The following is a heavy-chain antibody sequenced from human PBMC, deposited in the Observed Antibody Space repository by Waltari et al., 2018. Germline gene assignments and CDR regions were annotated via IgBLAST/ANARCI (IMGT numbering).Heavy chain of an antibody. CDR3: ARGEQWPTVVRQ. CDR2: IYNGENT. J-gene: IGHJ4*02. D-gene: IGHD6-19*01. Sequence: EVQLVESGGGLIQPGGSLRLSCVAYGFTVSSTYMTWVRTAPGKGLELVSVIYNGENTYYTDSVKGRFTISADNSKNTLYLQMNSLRVEDMAVYYCARGEQWPTVVRQWGQGTLVTVSS. CDR1: GFTVSSTY. V-gene: IGHV3-53*01.